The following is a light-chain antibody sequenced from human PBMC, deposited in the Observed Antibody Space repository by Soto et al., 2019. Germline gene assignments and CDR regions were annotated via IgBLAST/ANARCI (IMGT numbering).Light chain of an antibody. CDR1: SSDVGGYNY. CDR3: SSFKV. CDR2: DVS. J-gene: IGLJ1*01. V-gene: IGLV2-14*03. Sequence: QSVLTQPASVSGSPGQSITISCTGTSSDVGGYNYVSWYQQHPGKAPKLMICDVSNRPSGVSNRFSGSKSGNTASLTISGLHAEAEADYYCSSFKVFGTGTKVTVL.